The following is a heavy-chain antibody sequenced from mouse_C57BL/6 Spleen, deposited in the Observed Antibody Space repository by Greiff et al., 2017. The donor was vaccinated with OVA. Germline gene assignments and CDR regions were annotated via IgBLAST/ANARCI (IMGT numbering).Heavy chain of an antibody. CDR1: GYTFTDYE. D-gene: IGHD1-1*01. CDR2: IDPETGGT. CDR3: TRSYYGSRAWFAY. Sequence: QVHVKPSGAELVRPGASVTLSCKASGYTFTDYEMHWVKQTPVHGLEWIGAIDPETGGTAYNQKFKGKAILTADKSSSTAYMELRSLTSEDSAVYYCTRSYYGSRAWFAYWGQGTLVTVSA. V-gene: IGHV1-15*01. J-gene: IGHJ3*01.